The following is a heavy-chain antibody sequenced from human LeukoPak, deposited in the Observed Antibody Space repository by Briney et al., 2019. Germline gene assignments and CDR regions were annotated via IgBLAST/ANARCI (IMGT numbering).Heavy chain of an antibody. CDR2: IYYSGST. V-gene: IGHV4-59*01. CDR3: ARHQLPDLYYCYYGMDV. Sequence: SETLSLTCAVSGGSISSYYWSWIRQPPGKGLDWIGSIYYSGSTDYNPSLKRRVTISVDTSKNPFSLKLSSVTAADTAVYYCARHQLPDLYYCYYGMDVWGKGTTVTVSS. CDR1: GGSISSYY. D-gene: IGHD2-2*01. J-gene: IGHJ6*04.